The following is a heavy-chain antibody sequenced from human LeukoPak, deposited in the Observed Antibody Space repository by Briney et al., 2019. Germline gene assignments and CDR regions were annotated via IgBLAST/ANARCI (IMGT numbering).Heavy chain of an antibody. Sequence: PGGSLRLSCAASGFTFNSYAMHWVRQAPGKGLEWVAVISYDGSNKYYADSVKGRFTISRDNSKNTLYLQMNSLRAEDTAVYYCAKDRSRAPFDYWGQGTLVTVSS. V-gene: IGHV3-30*04. CDR1: GFTFNSYA. CDR3: AKDRSRAPFDY. J-gene: IGHJ4*02. CDR2: ISYDGSNK.